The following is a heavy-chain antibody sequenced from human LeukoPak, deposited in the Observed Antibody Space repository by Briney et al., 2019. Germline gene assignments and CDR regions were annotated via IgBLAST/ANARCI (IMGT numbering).Heavy chain of an antibody. Sequence: ASVKVSCKASGYTFTSYGISWVRQAPGQGLEWMGWISAYNGNTNYAQKLQGRVTMTTDTSTSTAYMELRSLRSDDTAVYYCARDRSIAAAGYFQHWGQGTLVTVSS. V-gene: IGHV1-18*01. J-gene: IGHJ1*01. D-gene: IGHD6-13*01. CDR3: ARDRSIAAAGYFQH. CDR2: ISAYNGNT. CDR1: GYTFTSYG.